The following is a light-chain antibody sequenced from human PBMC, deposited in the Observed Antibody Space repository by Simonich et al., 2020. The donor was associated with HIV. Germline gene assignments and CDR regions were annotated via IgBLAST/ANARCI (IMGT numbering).Light chain of an antibody. CDR1: QSVSSN. Sequence: EIVMTQSPATLSVSPGERATLSCRARQSVSSNLAWYQQKPGQAPRLLIYSASTRATGIPAKFSGSWSGTEFTLTISSMQPDDFATYYCQQYNSYSGYTFGQGTKLEIK. CDR3: QQYNSYSGYT. J-gene: IGKJ2*01. V-gene: IGKV3-15*01. CDR2: SAS.